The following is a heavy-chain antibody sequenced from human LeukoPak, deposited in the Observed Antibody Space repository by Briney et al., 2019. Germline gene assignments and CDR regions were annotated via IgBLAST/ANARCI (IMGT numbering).Heavy chain of an antibody. CDR1: GYTFTGYY. D-gene: IGHD1-26*01. V-gene: IGHV1-2*02. CDR3: AREEGIVGATIGY. CDR2: INPNSGGT. Sequence: GASVKVSCKASGYTFTGYYMHWVRQAPGQGLEWMGWINPNSGGTNYAQKFQGRVTMTRDTSISTAYMELSRLRSDDTAVYYCAREEGIVGATIGYWGQGTLVTVSS. J-gene: IGHJ4*02.